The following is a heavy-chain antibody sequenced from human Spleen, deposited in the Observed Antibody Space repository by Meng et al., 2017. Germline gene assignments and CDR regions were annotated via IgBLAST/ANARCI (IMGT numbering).Heavy chain of an antibody. V-gene: IGHV3-21*01. CDR1: GFTFSSYS. D-gene: IGHD6-19*01. J-gene: IGHJ4*02. CDR3: ARDPGGAVAGYGYVDY. CDR2: ISSSSSYI. Sequence: GESLKISCAASGFTFSSYSMNWVRQAPGKGLEWVSSISSSSSYIYYADSVKGRFTISRDNAKNSLYLQMNSLRAEDTAVYYCARDPGGAVAGYGYVDYWGQGTLVTVSS.